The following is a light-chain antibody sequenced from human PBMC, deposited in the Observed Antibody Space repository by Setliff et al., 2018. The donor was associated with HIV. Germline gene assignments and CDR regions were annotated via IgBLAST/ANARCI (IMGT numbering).Light chain of an antibody. CDR1: SSDVWNYNL. Sequence: QSVLTQPASVSGSPGQSITISCTGTSSDVWNYNLVSWYQQHPGKAPKLILYEVFKRPSGVSNRFSGSKSGNTASLTISGLQAEDEADYHCCSYAGSSMVLFGGGTQLTVL. V-gene: IGLV2-23*02. CDR2: EVF. CDR3: CSYAGSSMVL. J-gene: IGLJ2*01.